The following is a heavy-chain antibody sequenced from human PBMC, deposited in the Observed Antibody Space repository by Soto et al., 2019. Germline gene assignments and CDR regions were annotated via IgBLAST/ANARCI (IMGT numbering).Heavy chain of an antibody. Sequence: AVKVCCKASGYTFTSYDINWVRQATGQGLEWMGWMNPNSGNTGYAQKFQGRVTMTRNTSISTAYMELSSLRSEDTAVYYCARGSWTIFGVVTQNWFDPWGQGTLVTVSS. J-gene: IGHJ5*02. V-gene: IGHV1-8*01. CDR1: GYTFTSYD. CDR2: MNPNSGNT. CDR3: ARGSWTIFGVVTQNWFDP. D-gene: IGHD3-3*01.